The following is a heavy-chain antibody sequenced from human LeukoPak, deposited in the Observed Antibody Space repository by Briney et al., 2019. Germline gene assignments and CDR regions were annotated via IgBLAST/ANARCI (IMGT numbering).Heavy chain of an antibody. D-gene: IGHD1-26*01. J-gene: IGHJ4*02. CDR2: IYSGGST. V-gene: IGHV3-53*01. CDR3: ATTGSGSYYDY. CDR1: GFTVSSNY. Sequence: GGSLRLSCAASGFTVSSNYMSWVRQAPGKGLEWVSVIYSGGSTYYADSVKGRFTISRDNAKNTLFLQMNSLRAEDTAVYYCATTGSGSYYDYWGQGTLVTVSS.